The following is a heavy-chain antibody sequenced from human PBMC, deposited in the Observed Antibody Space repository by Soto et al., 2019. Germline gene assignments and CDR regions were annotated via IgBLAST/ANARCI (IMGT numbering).Heavy chain of an antibody. J-gene: IGHJ4*02. V-gene: IGHV4-30-2*01. D-gene: IGHD5-12*01. CDR1: GDSISRHS. CDR2: IYHSGST. Sequence: PSETLSLNCAVSGDSISRHSCILIRQPPGKGLEWIGYIYHSGSTYYNPSLKSRVTISVDRSKNQFSLKLSSVTAADTAVYYCAAGGGLPRYYWGQGTLVTVS. CDR3: AAGGGLPRYY.